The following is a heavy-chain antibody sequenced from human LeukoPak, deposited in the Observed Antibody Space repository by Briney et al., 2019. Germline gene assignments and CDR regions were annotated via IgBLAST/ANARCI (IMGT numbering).Heavy chain of an antibody. D-gene: IGHD2-2*01. J-gene: IGHJ4*02. Sequence: GGSLRLSCAASGLTFSIYAMSWVRQAPGKGLEWVSAISGSGGSTYYADSVKGRFPISRDNSKNTLYLQMNSLRAEDTAVYYCAKTLPEEEPAGGDYWGQGTLVTVSS. CDR3: AKTLPEEEPAGGDY. CDR1: GLTFSIYA. V-gene: IGHV3-23*01. CDR2: ISGSGGST.